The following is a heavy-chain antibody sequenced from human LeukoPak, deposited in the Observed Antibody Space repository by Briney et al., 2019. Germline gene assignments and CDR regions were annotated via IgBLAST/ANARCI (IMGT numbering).Heavy chain of an antibody. V-gene: IGHV4-59*01. J-gene: IGHJ4*02. D-gene: IGHD3-10*01. Sequence: SETLSLTCTVSGGSISSYYWSWIRQPPGKGLEWLGYIYYSGSTNYNPSLKSRVTISEDTSKNQFSLKLSSVTAADTAVYYCARGEGELYFAYWGEGTLVTVSS. CDR2: IYYSGST. CDR1: GGSISSYY. CDR3: ARGEGELYFAY.